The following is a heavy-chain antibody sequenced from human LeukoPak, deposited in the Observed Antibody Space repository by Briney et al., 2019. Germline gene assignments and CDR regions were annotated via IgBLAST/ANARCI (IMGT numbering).Heavy chain of an antibody. CDR1: GGSISSYY. J-gene: IGHJ4*02. Sequence: PSETLSLTCTVSGGSISSYYWSWIRQPAGKGLEWIGRIYTSGSTNYNPSLKSRVTMSVDTSKNQFSLKLSSVTAADTAVYYCASTQYGFWSGTIDYWGQGTLVTVSS. CDR3: ASTQYGFWSGTIDY. CDR2: IYTSGST. V-gene: IGHV4-4*07. D-gene: IGHD3-3*01.